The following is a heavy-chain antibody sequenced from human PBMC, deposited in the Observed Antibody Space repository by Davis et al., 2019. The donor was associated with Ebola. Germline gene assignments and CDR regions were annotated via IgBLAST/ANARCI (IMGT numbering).Heavy chain of an antibody. V-gene: IGHV3-30*04. CDR1: RFTFSSYV. CDR2: ISYDGSYK. Sequence: GESLKISCAASRFTFSSYVMHWVRQAPGKGLEWVSVISYDGSYKDFADSVKGRFTISRDNSKNTLYLQMNSLRPEDTAVYYCARDSDDYSFDYWGQGTLVTVSS. CDR3: ARDSDDYSFDY. J-gene: IGHJ4*02. D-gene: IGHD4-11*01.